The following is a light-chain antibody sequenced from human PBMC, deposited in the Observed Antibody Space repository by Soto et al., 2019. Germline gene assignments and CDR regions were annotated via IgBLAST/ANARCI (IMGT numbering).Light chain of an antibody. Sequence: DIQMTQSPSSLSASVGDRVTITCQASQDISNHLIWYQQKPGKAPSVLIYDASTLATGVPSRFRGTESGTEFTLTITSLQPDDVATYYCQQHHNLPLTFGPGSTVDIK. CDR3: QQHHNLPLT. CDR1: QDISNH. J-gene: IGKJ3*01. V-gene: IGKV1-33*01. CDR2: DAS.